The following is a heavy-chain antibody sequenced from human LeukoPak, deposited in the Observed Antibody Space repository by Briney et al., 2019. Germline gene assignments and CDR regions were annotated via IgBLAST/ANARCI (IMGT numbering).Heavy chain of an antibody. D-gene: IGHD2-21*01. V-gene: IGHV1-3*01. J-gene: IGHJ4*02. CDR2: INAGNGNT. CDR1: GYIFTTYA. Sequence: ASVKVSCKASGYIFTTYAIHWVRQAPGQRPEWMGWINAGNGNTKYSKKFQGRVTITRDTSASTAYMELSSLGSEDTAVYYCARDNRFYSPFDYWGQGTLVTVSS. CDR3: ARDNRFYSPFDY.